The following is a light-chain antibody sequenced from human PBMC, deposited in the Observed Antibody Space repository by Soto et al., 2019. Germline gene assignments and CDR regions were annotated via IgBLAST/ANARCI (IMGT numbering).Light chain of an antibody. CDR3: QECATPPMT. CDR1: QSVPKNY. J-gene: IGKJ1*01. CDR2: DAS. V-gene: IGKV3-20*01. Sequence: EIVLTQSPGTLSLSPGERATLSCRASQSVPKNYLAWYQQKPGQAPRLLIDDASNRATGITYSFSGSGSGTDFTLTISRLEPEEFAVYYCQECATPPMTFGQVTRVEIK.